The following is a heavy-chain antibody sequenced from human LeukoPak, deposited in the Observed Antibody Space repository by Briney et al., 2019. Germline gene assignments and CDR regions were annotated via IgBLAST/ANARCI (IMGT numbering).Heavy chain of an antibody. CDR3: ASSTVPAAIPYFDY. J-gene: IGHJ4*02. V-gene: IGHV4-30-4*08. CDR2: IHYSGST. D-gene: IGHD2-2*02. Sequence: SETLSLTXTVSGGAISSGDYYWSWIGQPPGKGLEWIGYIHYSGSTYYNPSLKSRVTISVDTSKNQFSLKLSSVTAADTAVYYCASSTVPAAIPYFDYWGQGTLVTVSS. CDR1: GGAISSGDYY.